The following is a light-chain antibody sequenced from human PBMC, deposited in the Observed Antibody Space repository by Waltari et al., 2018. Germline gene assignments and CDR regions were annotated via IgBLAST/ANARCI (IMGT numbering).Light chain of an antibody. J-gene: IGKJ4*01. Sequence: DIVMTQSPDSLAVSLGERATINCKDSQTILSSSNNKNALAWYQQKPGHPPKLLIYWASTRTSGVPDRFSGRGSETDFTLTISRLQADDVAVYYCQQYYSPPLTFGGGTKVEIK. CDR1: QTILSSSNNKNA. V-gene: IGKV4-1*01. CDR3: QQYYSPPLT. CDR2: WAS.